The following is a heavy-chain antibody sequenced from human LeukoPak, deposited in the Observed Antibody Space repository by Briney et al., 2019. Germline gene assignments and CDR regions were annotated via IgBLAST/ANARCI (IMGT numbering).Heavy chain of an antibody. CDR2: IYHSGST. CDR1: GYSISSGYY. J-gene: IGHJ4*02. CDR3: ASSGGAGNTAMVMDSFDY. Sequence: SETLSLTCTVSGYSISSGYYWGWIRQPPGKGREWIGNIYHSGSTYYNPSLKSRVTISVDTSKNQFSLKLSSVTAADTAVYYCASSGGAGNTAMVMDSFDYWGQGTLVTVSS. D-gene: IGHD5-18*01. V-gene: IGHV4-38-2*02.